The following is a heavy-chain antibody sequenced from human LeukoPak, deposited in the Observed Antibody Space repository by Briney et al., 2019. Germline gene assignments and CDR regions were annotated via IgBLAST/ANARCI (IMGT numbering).Heavy chain of an antibody. D-gene: IGHD6-13*01. CDR1: GGSFSGYY. J-gene: IGHJ3*02. CDR2: INHSGST. Sequence: PSETLSLTCAVYGGSFSGYYWSWIRQPPGKGLEWIGEINHSGSTNYNPSLKSRVTISVDTSKNQFSLKLSSVTAADTAVYYCAREAYSSSWYGLMVDAFDIWGQGTMVTVSS. V-gene: IGHV4-34*01. CDR3: AREAYSSSWYGLMVDAFDI.